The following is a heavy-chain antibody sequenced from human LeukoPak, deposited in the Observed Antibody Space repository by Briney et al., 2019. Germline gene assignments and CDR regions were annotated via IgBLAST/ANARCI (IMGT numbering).Heavy chain of an antibody. CDR3: ASFVDTALSVADY. J-gene: IGHJ4*02. D-gene: IGHD5-18*01. Sequence: ASVTVSCTASGYTFTGYYMHWVRQAPGQGLEWMGWINPNSGGTNYAQKFQGRVTMTRDTSISTAYMELSRLRSDDTAVYYCASFVDTALSVADYWGQGTLVTVSS. CDR1: GYTFTGYY. V-gene: IGHV1-2*02. CDR2: INPNSGGT.